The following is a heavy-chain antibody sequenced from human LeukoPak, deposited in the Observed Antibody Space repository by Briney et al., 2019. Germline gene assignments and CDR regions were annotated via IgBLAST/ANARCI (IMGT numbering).Heavy chain of an antibody. CDR2: IYYSGST. D-gene: IGHD5-24*01. Sequence: SETLSLTCTVSGYSISSGYYWGWIRQPPGKGLEWIGSIYYSGSTHYNPSLKSRVTISVDTSKNQFSLKLSSVTAADTAVYYCARDGEMATIENYFDYWGQGALVTASS. V-gene: IGHV4-38-2*02. CDR3: ARDGEMATIENYFDY. CDR1: GYSISSGYY. J-gene: IGHJ4*02.